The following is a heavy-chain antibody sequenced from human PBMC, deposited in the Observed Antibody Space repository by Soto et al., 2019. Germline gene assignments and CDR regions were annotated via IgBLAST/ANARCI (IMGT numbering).Heavy chain of an antibody. J-gene: IGHJ5*02. CDR3: AREILGELRLFDP. V-gene: IGHV4-31*03. CDR2: IYYSGST. D-gene: IGHD1-7*01. Sequence: SETLSLTCTVSGGSISSGGFYWSWIRQHPGKGLEWIGYIYYSGSTYYNPSLKSRVTISVDTSKNQFSLKLSSVTAADTAVYYCAREILGELRLFDPWGQGTLVTVSS. CDR1: GGSISSGGFY.